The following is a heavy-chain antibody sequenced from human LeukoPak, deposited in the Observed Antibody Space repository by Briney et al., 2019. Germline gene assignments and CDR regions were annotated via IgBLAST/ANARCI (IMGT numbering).Heavy chain of an antibody. CDR3: ARLPMFAVAGTQIEVYFDY. CDR2: IYPGDSDT. J-gene: IGHJ4*02. V-gene: IGHV5-51*01. CDR1: GYSFTSYW. Sequence: GESLKVSCKGSGYSFTSYWIGWVRQMPGKGLGWMGIIYPGDSDTRYSPCFQGQVTISADKSISTAYLQWSSLKASDTAMYYCARLPMFAVAGTQIEVYFDYWGQGTLVTVSS. D-gene: IGHD6-19*01.